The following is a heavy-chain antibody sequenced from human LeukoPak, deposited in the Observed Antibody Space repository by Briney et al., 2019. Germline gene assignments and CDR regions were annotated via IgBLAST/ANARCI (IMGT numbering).Heavy chain of an antibody. CDR3: AKGGGGRLIYYYYMDV. CDR1: GFTFSSYE. D-gene: IGHD3-16*01. V-gene: IGHV3-48*03. J-gene: IGHJ6*03. CDR2: ISSSGSTI. Sequence: GGSLRLSCAASGFTFSSYEMNWVRQAPGKGLEWVSYISSSGSTIYYADSVKGRFTTSRDNAKNSLYLQMNSLRAEDMALYYCAKGGGGRLIYYYYMDVWGKGTTVTVSS.